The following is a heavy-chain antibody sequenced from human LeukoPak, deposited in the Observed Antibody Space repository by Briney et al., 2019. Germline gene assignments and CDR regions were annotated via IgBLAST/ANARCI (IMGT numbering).Heavy chain of an antibody. V-gene: IGHV3-64D*09. CDR2: INDNGGRT. J-gene: IGHJ4*02. Sequence: GGSLRLSCSASGFTFSRYAMHWVRQAPGKGLEYVSGINDNGGRTHYGDSVKGRFSISRDNSKNTLHLQMSTLRAEDTALYYCVKDVGGSYAFDYWGQGTLVTVSS. D-gene: IGHD1-26*01. CDR1: GFTFSRYA. CDR3: VKDVGGSYAFDY.